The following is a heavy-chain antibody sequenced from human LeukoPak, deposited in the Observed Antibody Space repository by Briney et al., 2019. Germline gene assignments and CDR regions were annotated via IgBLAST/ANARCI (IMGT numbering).Heavy chain of an antibody. J-gene: IGHJ4*02. CDR2: IIPMFGPA. CDR1: GGTFSNYA. Sequence: ASVKVSCKASGGTFSNYAISWVRQAPGQGLEWMGGIIPMFGPASSAQKFQGRVTITTDDSTSTVYMELSSLTSEDTAVYYCARAPSSSWSNLIDYWGQGTLVTVSS. D-gene: IGHD6-13*01. CDR3: ARAPSSSWSNLIDY. V-gene: IGHV1-69*05.